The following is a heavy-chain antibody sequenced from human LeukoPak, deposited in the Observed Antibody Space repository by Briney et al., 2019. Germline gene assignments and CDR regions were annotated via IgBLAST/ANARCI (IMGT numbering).Heavy chain of an antibody. CDR3: ASDCSGGRCYGDY. V-gene: IGHV5-10-1*01. CDR2: IDPSDSYT. Sequence: GESLKISCNGSGYSFTSYWISWVRQMPGQGLEWMGRIDPSDSYTNYSPSFRGHVTISTDKSITTAYLQWSSLTASDTAMYYCASDCSGGRCYGDYWGQGTLVTVSS. CDR1: GYSFTSYW. D-gene: IGHD2-15*01. J-gene: IGHJ4*02.